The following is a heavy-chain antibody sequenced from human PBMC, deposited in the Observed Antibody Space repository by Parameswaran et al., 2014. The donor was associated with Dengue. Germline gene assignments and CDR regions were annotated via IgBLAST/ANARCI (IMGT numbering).Heavy chain of an antibody. V-gene: IGHV3-21*01. D-gene: IGHD2-2*01. CDR3: ARAGYCSSTSCYARFDL. Sequence: VRQMPGKGLEWVSSISSSSSYIYYADSVKGRFTISRDNAKNSLYLQMNSLRAEDTAVYYCARAGYCSSTSCYARFDLWGRGTLVTVSS. CDR2: ISSSSSYI. J-gene: IGHJ2*01.